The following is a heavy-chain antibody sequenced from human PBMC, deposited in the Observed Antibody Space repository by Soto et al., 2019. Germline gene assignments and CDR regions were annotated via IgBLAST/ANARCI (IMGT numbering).Heavy chain of an antibody. D-gene: IGHD3-10*02. V-gene: IGHV4-30-4*01. CDR3: SRVKYIDYVRSNDY. J-gene: IGHJ4*02. Sequence: PSETLSLTCTVSGGSISSGDYYWSWIRQPPGKGLEWIGYIYYSGSTYYNPSLKSRVTISVDTSKNQFSLQMSTLRAEDTAVYYCSRVKYIDYVRSNDYWGQGTLVTVSS. CDR2: IYYSGST. CDR1: GGSISSGDYY.